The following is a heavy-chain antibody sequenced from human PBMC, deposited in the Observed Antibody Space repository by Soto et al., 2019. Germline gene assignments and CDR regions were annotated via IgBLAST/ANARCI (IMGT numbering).Heavy chain of an antibody. J-gene: IGHJ4*02. CDR2: IHSSETT. CDR1: GGSVSSTAYY. V-gene: IGHV4-61*08. D-gene: IGHD6-13*01. Sequence: PSETLSLTCTVSGGSVSSTAYYWSWIRQAPGQGLEWIGYIHSSETTLYNPSLKSRVPISVDTSKNEFSLRLSSVTAADTAIYYCARINWSGSHWYYFDYWGQGTLVTVSS. CDR3: ARINWSGSHWYYFDY.